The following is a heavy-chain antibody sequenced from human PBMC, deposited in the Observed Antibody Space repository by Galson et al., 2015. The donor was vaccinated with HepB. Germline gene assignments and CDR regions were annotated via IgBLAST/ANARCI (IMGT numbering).Heavy chain of an antibody. J-gene: IGHJ4*02. Sequence: SLRLSCAASGFTVSRNYMGWVRQAPGKGLVWVSVMYSGGSTYHANSVEGRFTMSRDNPKNTVYLQMNSLRAEDTAVYYCAALPTGEYWGQGTLVIVSS. V-gene: IGHV3-53*01. CDR1: GFTVSRNY. CDR3: AALPTGEY. CDR2: MYSGGST. D-gene: IGHD7-27*01.